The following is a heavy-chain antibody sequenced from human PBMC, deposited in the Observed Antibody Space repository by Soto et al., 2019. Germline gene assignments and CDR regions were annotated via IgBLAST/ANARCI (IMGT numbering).Heavy chain of an antibody. CDR3: ARHPISNIVVMAFDM. J-gene: IGHJ3*02. CDR2: INPADSDI. V-gene: IGHV5-51*01. CDR1: GYSFTSNW. Sequence: PGESLKISCEASGYSFTSNWIGWVRQMPGKGLEWMGIINPADSDIKYSPSFQGQVTISADKSISTVYLQWSSLQASDTAMYYCARHPISNIVVMAFDMWGQGTVVTVSS. D-gene: IGHD2-2*01.